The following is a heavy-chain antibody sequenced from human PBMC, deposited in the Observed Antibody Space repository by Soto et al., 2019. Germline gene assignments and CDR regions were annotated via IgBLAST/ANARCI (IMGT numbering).Heavy chain of an antibody. J-gene: IGHJ6*02. CDR3: ARDANYALTFHYYGMDV. Sequence: ASVKVSCKASGYPFTTYYIHWVRQAPGHGPEWMGIINPSADSSTSGGSASYAQKFQGRVTLTRDTSAGTVYMELSSLESEDTAIYYCARDANYALTFHYYGMDVWGQGTTVTVSS. CDR1: GYPFTTYY. V-gene: IGHV1-46*01. CDR2: INPSADSSTSGGSA. D-gene: IGHD1-7*01.